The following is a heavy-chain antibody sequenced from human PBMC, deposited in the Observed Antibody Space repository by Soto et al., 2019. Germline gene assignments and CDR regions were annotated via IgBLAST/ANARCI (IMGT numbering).Heavy chain of an antibody. D-gene: IGHD6-13*01. CDR2: VNTPGGNT. J-gene: IGHJ5*02. CDR3: ARGAAAAGTDWFDA. Sequence: PGVSQRLSCPASGFTFTRCAMSWVSQTQGKGLEWVSGVNTPGGNTYYADSVKGRFTISRDNSKNIVYLQMNSLRAEDTAEYYCARGAAAAGTDWFDAWGQGTPVIVSS. CDR1: GFTFTRCA. V-gene: IGHV3-23*01.